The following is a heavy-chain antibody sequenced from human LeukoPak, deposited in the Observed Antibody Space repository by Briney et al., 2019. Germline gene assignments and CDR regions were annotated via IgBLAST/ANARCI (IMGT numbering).Heavy chain of an antibody. V-gene: IGHV4-34*01. J-gene: IGHJ4*02. D-gene: IGHD6-13*01. CDR2: INHSGST. Sequence: PSETLSLTCAVYGGSFSGYYWSWIRQPPGKGLEWIGEINHSGSTNYNPSLKSRVTISVDTSKNQFSLKLSSVTAADTAVYYCARRTSSWYAIDYWGQGTLVTVSS. CDR3: ARRTSSWYAIDY. CDR1: GGSFSGYY.